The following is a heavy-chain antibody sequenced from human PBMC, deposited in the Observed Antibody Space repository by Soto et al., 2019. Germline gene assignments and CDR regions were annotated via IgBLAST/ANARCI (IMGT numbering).Heavy chain of an antibody. D-gene: IGHD2-15*01. V-gene: IGHV6-1*01. CDR2: TYYRSKWYN. Sequence: SQTLSLTCAISGDSVSSNSAAWNWIRQSPSRGLEWLGRTYYRSKWYNDYAVSVKSRITINPDTSKNQFSLQLNSVTPEDTAVYYCARDRGLVVVAATLDYYYGMDVWGQGTTVTVSS. CDR1: GDSVSSNSAA. J-gene: IGHJ6*02. CDR3: ARDRGLVVVAATLDYYYGMDV.